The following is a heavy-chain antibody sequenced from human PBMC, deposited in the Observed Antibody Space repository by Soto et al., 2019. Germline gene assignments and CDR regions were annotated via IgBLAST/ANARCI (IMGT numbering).Heavy chain of an antibody. J-gene: IGHJ6*02. CDR2: ISAYNGNT. D-gene: IGHD2-15*01. V-gene: IGHV1-18*04. CDR3: ARDAAEGPVVAAKLDGMDV. CDR1: GYTFTSYG. Sequence: QVQLVQSGAEVKKPGASVKVSCKASGYTFTSYGISWVRQAPGQGLEWMGWISAYNGNTNYAQKLQGRVTMTTDTSMSTASMELRSLSSDDTAGYCCARDAAEGPVVAAKLDGMDVWGQGTTVTVSS.